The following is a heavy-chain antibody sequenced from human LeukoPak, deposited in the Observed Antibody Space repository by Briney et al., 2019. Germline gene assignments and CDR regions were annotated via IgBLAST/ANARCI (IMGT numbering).Heavy chain of an antibody. CDR1: GFTFRSYV. Sequence: GGSLRLSCAASGFTFRSYVMTWVRQAPGKGLEWVSTISGSDDSTYYADSVRGRFTISRDNSKNTLDLQMNSLRDEDTAVYYCAKHMGAAAVDYWGQGTLVTVSS. J-gene: IGHJ4*02. V-gene: IGHV3-23*01. CDR2: ISGSDDST. D-gene: IGHD6-13*01. CDR3: AKHMGAAAVDY.